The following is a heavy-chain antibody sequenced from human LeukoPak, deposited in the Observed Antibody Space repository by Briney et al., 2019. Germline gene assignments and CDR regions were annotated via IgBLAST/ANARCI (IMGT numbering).Heavy chain of an antibody. CDR3: ARDSRYGDYGHNWFDP. V-gene: IGHV3-11*04. J-gene: IGHJ5*02. Sequence: PGGSLRLSCAASGFTFSDYYMSWIRQAPRKGLEWVSYISSSGNTVKYADSVKGRFTISRDNAKNSLYLQMNSLRAEDTAVYYCARDSRYGDYGHNWFDPWGQGTLVTVSS. CDR2: ISSSGNTV. CDR1: GFTFSDYY. D-gene: IGHD4-17*01.